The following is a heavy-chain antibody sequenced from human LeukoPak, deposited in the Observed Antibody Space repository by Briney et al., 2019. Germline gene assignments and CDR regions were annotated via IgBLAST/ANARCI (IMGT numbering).Heavy chain of an antibody. CDR2: INPNSGGT. CDR1: GYTFTGNS. J-gene: IGHJ4*02. Sequence: ASVKVSCKASGYTFTGNSVHWVRQAPGQGLQWMGWINPNSGGTKYAQKFQGRVTMTGDTSISTAYMELSRLTSDDTAVYYCARRYFDSSGYYLDSWGQGTLVTVSS. D-gene: IGHD3-22*01. V-gene: IGHV1-2*02. CDR3: ARRYFDSSGYYLDS.